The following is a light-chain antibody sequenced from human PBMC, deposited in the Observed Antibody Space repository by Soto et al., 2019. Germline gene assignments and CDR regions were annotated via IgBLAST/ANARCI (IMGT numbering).Light chain of an antibody. CDR2: TTS. Sequence: DIQMTQSPSSVSASVGDRATITCRASRGINIWLAWYQQKPGKAPKLLIYTTSSLQSGVPSRFSGSGSGTDFTLTISSLQPEDFPTYYCQQANSFPLTFGGGTKVEIK. CDR3: QQANSFPLT. V-gene: IGKV1D-12*01. CDR1: RGINIW. J-gene: IGKJ4*01.